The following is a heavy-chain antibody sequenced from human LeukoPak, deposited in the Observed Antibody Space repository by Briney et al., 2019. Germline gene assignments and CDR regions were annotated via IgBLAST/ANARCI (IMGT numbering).Heavy chain of an antibody. CDR3: ARDRMVPGVNWFDP. J-gene: IGHJ5*02. V-gene: IGHV3-7*01. CDR2: IKQDESEK. CDR1: GFTFSSYW. Sequence: GGSLRLSCAASGFTFSSYWMSWVRQAPGKGLEWVANIKQDESEKYYVDSVKGRFTISRDNAKNSLYLQMNSLRAEDTAVYYCARDRMVPGVNWFDPWGQGTLVTVSS. D-gene: IGHD3-10*01.